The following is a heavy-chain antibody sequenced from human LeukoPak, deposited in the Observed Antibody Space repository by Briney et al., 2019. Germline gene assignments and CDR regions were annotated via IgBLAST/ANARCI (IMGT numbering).Heavy chain of an antibody. CDR1: GDSVSSNSVT. CDR3: ARRLTQYDCFDP. CDR2: TYYRSTWYN. D-gene: IGHD2-2*01. J-gene: IGHJ5*02. V-gene: IGHV6-1*01. Sequence: SQTLSLTCAISGDSVSSNSVTWNWIRQSPSRGLEWLGRTYYRSTWYNDYVVSVRGRITVNPDTSKNQFSLHLNSVTPEDTAVYYCARRLTQYDCFDPWGXGILVTVSS.